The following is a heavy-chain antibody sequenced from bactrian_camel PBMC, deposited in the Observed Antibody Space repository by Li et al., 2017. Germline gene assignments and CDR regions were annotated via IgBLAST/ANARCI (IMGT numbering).Heavy chain of an antibody. Sequence: HVQLVESGGGSVQAGGSLKLSCVVSTPENIFSRCTMGWYRQAPGKERESVSILGVDGTINYADSVKGRFTISKDNAKNTVYLQMNSLKPEDTAMYYCAADPRPDCYFRSLQAWVAEWPSRDNYWGQGTQVTVS. CDR1: ENIFSRCT. V-gene: IGHV3S53*01. D-gene: IGHD3*01. J-gene: IGHJ4*01. CDR2: LGVDGTI. CDR3: AADPRPDCYFRSLQAWVAEWPSRDNY.